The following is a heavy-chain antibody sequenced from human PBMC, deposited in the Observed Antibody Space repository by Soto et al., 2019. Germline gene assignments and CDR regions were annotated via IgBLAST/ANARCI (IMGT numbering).Heavy chain of an antibody. Sequence: QVQLVESGGGVVQPGRSLRLSCAVSGFTVSTYGMHWVRQAPGKGLEWVAVISRDGGTKYYADSVKGRFTISRDNSRNTLFLEMNSLRAEDTAVYYCASGLDEVDYWGQGTLVTVSS. CDR3: ASGLDEVDY. CDR2: ISRDGGTK. D-gene: IGHD5-12*01. CDR1: GFTVSTYG. V-gene: IGHV3-30*03. J-gene: IGHJ4*02.